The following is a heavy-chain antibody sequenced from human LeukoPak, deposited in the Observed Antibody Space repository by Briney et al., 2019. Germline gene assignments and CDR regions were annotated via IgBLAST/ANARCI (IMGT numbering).Heavy chain of an antibody. D-gene: IGHD1-26*01. CDR2: IIPIFGTA. CDR1: GGTFSSYA. Sequence: GASVKVSCKASGGTFSSYAISWVRQAPGQGLEWMGGIIPIFGTANYAQKFQGRVTMTEDTSTDTAYMELSSLRSEDTAVYYCATLSGLSGIYYYFDYWGQGTLVTVSS. J-gene: IGHJ4*02. V-gene: IGHV1-69*06. CDR3: ATLSGLSGIYYYFDY.